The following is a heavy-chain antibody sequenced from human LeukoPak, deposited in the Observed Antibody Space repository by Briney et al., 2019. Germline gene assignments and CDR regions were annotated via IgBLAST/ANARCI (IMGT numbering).Heavy chain of an antibody. CDR2: IYYSGST. D-gene: IGHD2-2*01. J-gene: IGHJ6*03. V-gene: IGHV4-59*01. Sequence: SETLSLTCTVSGGSISSYYWSWIRQPPGKGLEWIGYIYYSGSTNYNPSLKSRVTISVDTSKNQFSLKLSSVTAADTAVYYCARVDPAASLYYYYYMDVWGKGTTVTVSS. CDR3: ARVDPAASLYYYYYMDV. CDR1: GGSISSYY.